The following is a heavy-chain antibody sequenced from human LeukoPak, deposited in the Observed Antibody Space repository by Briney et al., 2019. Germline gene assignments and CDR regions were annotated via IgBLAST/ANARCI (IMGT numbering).Heavy chain of an antibody. CDR1: GFTFSSYT. CDR2: IISSTNYI. D-gene: IGHD1-26*01. Sequence: PGGSLRLSCAASGFTFSSYTMNWVRQAPGKGLEWVSSIISSTNYIYYADSVKGRFTIARDNAKNSLYLQMSSLRVEDTAVYYCARDLVVGATPYYFDYWGQGTLVTVSS. CDR3: ARDLVVGATPYYFDY. J-gene: IGHJ4*02. V-gene: IGHV3-21*01.